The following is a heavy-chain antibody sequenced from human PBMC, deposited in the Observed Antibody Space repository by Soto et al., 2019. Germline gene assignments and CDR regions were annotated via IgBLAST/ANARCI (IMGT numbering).Heavy chain of an antibody. V-gene: IGHV5-51*04. CDR3: ARSSHDVLLGMDV. J-gene: IGHJ6*02. CDR1: GYSFPNFW. D-gene: IGHD3-10*02. Sequence: GESLKISCQGSGYSFPNFWIGWVRQMPGKGLEWMGIIYPVDSDTRYNPSFQGQVTISVDKPTSTAYIEWNSLKASDTAMCYCARSSHDVLLGMDVWGQGTTVTVS. CDR2: IYPVDSDT.